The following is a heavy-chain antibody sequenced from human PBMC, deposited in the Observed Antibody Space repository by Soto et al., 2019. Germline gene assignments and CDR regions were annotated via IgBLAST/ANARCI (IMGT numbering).Heavy chain of an antibody. D-gene: IGHD4-4*01. V-gene: IGHV1-58*01. CDR2: IVVGSGNT. CDR1: GFTFTSSA. Sequence: ASVKVSCKASGFTFTSSAVQWVRQARGQRLEWIGWIVVGSGNTNYAQKFQERVTITRDMSTSTAYMELSSLRSEDTAVYYCAAESGLHYYYGMDVWGQGSRVTVYS. CDR3: AAESGLHYYYGMDV. J-gene: IGHJ6*02.